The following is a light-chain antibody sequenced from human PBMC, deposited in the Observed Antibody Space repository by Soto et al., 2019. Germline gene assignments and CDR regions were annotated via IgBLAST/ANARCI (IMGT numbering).Light chain of an antibody. J-gene: IGLJ1*01. Sequence: QSALTQPTSVSGSPGQSITISCTGNHNDVCTYDYVSWYQQHPGRAPRLLIYGVTTRPSGISDRFSASKSGLTASLTISGLQPEDEADYYCSSLTSDRIYVFGPGTKVTVL. CDR3: SSLTSDRIYV. V-gene: IGLV2-14*03. CDR1: HNDVCTYDY. CDR2: GVT.